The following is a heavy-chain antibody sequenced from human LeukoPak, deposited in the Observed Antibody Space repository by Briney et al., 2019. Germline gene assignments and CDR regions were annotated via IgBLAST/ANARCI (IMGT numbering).Heavy chain of an antibody. CDR2: MYTSGST. CDR1: GASISSYY. J-gene: IGHJ5*02. Sequence: SETLSLTCTVSGASISSYYWNWIRQPAGKGLEWIGRMYTSGSTNYNPSLKSRVTMSVDTSKNQFSLKLSSVTAADTAVYYCARGISDWFDPWGQGTLVTVSS. CDR3: ARGISDWFDP. D-gene: IGHD2-15*01. V-gene: IGHV4-4*07.